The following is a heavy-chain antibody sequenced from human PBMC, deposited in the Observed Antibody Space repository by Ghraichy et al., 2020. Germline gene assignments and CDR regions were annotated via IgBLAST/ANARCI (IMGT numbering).Heavy chain of an antibody. D-gene: IGHD3-22*01. CDR1: GYTFTSYG. CDR2: ISAYNGNT. V-gene: IGHV1-18*01. J-gene: IGHJ4*02. Sequence: ASVKVSYKASGYTFTSYGISWVRQAPGQGLEWMGWISAYNGNTNYAQKLQGRVTMTTDTSTSTAYMELRSLRSDDTAVYYCARDESGNYYDSSGYYWVFDYWGQGTLVTVSS. CDR3: ARDESGNYYDSSGYYWVFDY.